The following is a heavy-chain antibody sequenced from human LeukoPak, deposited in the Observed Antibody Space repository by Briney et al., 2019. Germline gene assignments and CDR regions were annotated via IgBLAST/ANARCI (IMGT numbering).Heavy chain of an antibody. V-gene: IGHV4-59*08. CDR3: ARHPSGRMWLQQGGWFYP. Sequence: PSETLSFNCSVYGGSISSYYWSWIRQPPGKGLEWFGNLYYSGSTNYNPSLKSRATISVDTSKNQFSLKRTSGTAADTAVYYCARHPSGRMWLQQGGWFYPWGQGTLVTVSS. J-gene: IGHJ5*02. CDR2: LYYSGST. D-gene: IGHD5-24*01. CDR1: GGSISSYY.